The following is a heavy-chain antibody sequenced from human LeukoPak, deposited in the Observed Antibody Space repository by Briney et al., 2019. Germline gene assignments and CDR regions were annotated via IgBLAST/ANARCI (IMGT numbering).Heavy chain of an antibody. CDR1: GYTFTSYH. V-gene: IGHV1-8*01. D-gene: IGHD6-13*01. J-gene: IGHJ4*02. CDR2: MSPNSGDT. Sequence: GASVKVSCKASGYTFTSYHINWVRQATGQGLEWMGWMSPNSGDTGFAQMFQGRVTMTRNTSITTAYMELSSLRSDDTAIYYCARGVAAGYDYWGQGTLVTVSS. CDR3: ARGVAAGYDY.